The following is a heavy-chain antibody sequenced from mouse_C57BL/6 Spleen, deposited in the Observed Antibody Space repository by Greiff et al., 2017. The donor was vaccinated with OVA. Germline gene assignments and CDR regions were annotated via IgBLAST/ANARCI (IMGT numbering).Heavy chain of an antibody. CDR2: IHPNSGST. Sequence: QVQLQQSGAELVKPGASVKLSCKASGYTFTSYWMHWVKQRPGQGLEWIGMIHPNSGSTNYNEKFKSKATLTVDKSSSTAYMQLSSLTSEDSAVYYCARSDGNYRFAYWGQGTLVTVSA. V-gene: IGHV1-64*01. CDR1: GYTFTSYW. CDR3: ARSDGNYRFAY. J-gene: IGHJ3*01. D-gene: IGHD2-1*01.